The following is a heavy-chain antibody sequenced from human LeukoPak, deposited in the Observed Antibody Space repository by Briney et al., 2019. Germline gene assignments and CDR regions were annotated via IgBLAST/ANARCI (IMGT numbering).Heavy chain of an antibody. CDR1: GGSISSSSYY. D-gene: IGHD3-22*01. Sequence: SETLSLTCTVSGGSISSSSYYWGWIRQPPGKGLEWIGSIYYSGSTYYNPSLKSRVTISGDTSENQFSLGLSSVTAADTAVYYCARASYSYDISGWVPFDYWGQGTLVTVSS. CDR2: IYYSGST. J-gene: IGHJ4*02. V-gene: IGHV4-39*07. CDR3: ARASYSYDISGWVPFDY.